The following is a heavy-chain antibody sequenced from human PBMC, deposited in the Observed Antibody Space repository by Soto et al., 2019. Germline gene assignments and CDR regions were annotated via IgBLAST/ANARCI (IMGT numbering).Heavy chain of an antibody. CDR3: AAIRYSNGWHEGWY. J-gene: IGHJ4*02. D-gene: IGHD6-19*01. Sequence: QMQLVQSGPEVKKPGTSVKVSCKASGFTFTSSAMQWVRQARGQRLEWIGWIVVGSGNTNYAQKFQERVTNTRDMSTSTAYMELSSLRSEDTAMYYCAAIRYSNGWHEGWYWGQGTLVTVSS. CDR2: IVVGSGNT. V-gene: IGHV1-58*02. CDR1: GFTFTSSA.